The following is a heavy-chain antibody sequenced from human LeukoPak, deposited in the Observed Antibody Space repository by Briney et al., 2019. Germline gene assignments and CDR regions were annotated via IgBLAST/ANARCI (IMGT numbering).Heavy chain of an antibody. J-gene: IGHJ3*02. D-gene: IGHD3-3*01. CDR1: GGSISSYY. V-gene: IGHV4-59*01. CDR2: IYYSGST. CDR3: AGSTHYDFWSGYTHDAFDI. Sequence: PSETLSLTCTVSGGSISSYYWSWIRQPPGKGLEWIGYIYYSGSTNYNPSLKSRVTISVDTSKNQFSLKLSSVTAADTAVYYCAGSTHYDFWSGYTHDAFDIWGQGTMVTVSS.